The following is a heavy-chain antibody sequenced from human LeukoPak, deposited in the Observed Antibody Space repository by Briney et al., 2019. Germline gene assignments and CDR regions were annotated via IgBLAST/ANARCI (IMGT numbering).Heavy chain of an antibody. CDR2: INHSGST. CDR3: ARGPKWTYEGVCDY. V-gene: IGHV4-34*01. CDR1: GGSFSGYY. J-gene: IGHJ4*02. D-gene: IGHD5-12*01. Sequence: SETLSLTCAVYGGSFSGYYWSWIRQPPGKGLEWIGEINHSGSTNYNPSLKSRVTISVDTSKNQFSLKLNSVTAADTAVYYCARGPKWTYEGVCDYWGQGTLVTVSS.